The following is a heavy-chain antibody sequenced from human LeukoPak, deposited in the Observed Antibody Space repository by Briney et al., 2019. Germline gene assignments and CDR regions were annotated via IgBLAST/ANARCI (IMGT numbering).Heavy chain of an antibody. V-gene: IGHV3-23*01. CDR3: AKDIPSSRVTTFAFDI. D-gene: IGHD4-17*01. Sequence: GGSLRLSCAASGFTFSSYAMSWVRQAPGKGLEWVSAISGSGGSTYYADSVKGRFTISRDNSKNTLYLQMNSLRAEDTAVYYCAKDIPSSRVTTFAFDIWGQGTMVTVSS. CDR1: GFTFSSYA. CDR2: ISGSGGST. J-gene: IGHJ3*02.